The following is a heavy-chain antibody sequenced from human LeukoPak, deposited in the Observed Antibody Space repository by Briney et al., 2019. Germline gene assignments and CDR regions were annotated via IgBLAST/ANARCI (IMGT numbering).Heavy chain of an antibody. CDR3: ARDRTTVTTFDY. J-gene: IGHJ4*02. CDR2: IWYDGSNK. V-gene: IGHV3-33*01. CDR1: GFTFSNYA. Sequence: GRSLRLSCAASGFTFSNYAMYWVRQAPGKGLEWVTIIWYDGSNKNYADSVKGRFTISRDNSKNSLYLQMNTLRAEDTAVYYCARDRTTVTTFDYWGQGTLVTVSS. D-gene: IGHD4-17*01.